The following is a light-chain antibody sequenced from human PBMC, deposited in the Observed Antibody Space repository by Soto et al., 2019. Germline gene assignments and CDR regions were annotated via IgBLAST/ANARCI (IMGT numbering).Light chain of an antibody. J-gene: IGKJ5*01. CDR1: QSVSSSF. CDR2: GAS. V-gene: IGKV3-20*01. Sequence: EIVLTQSPGTLSLSPGERATLSCRASQSVSSSFLAWYQQKVWQAPRLLIYGASSRATGIPDRFSGSGSGTDFTLTISRLEPEDFAVYYCQQYDNWPPTFGQGTRLEIK. CDR3: QQYDNWPPT.